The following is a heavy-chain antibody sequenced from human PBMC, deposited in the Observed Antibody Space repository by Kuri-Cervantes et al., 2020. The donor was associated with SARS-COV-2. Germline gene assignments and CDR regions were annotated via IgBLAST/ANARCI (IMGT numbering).Heavy chain of an antibody. J-gene: IGHJ4*02. CDR2: MNPNRGNT. Sequence: ASVKVSCKASGYTFTSYDINWVRQATGQGLEWMGWMNPNRGNTNYAQKFQGRVTLARDTSIRTAYMEVTSLTYDDTAVYYCAREDFSSLGAPHGLDYWGQGTLVTVSS. CDR3: AREDFSSLGAPHGLDY. D-gene: IGHD1-26*01. V-gene: IGHV1-8*02. CDR1: GYTFTSYD.